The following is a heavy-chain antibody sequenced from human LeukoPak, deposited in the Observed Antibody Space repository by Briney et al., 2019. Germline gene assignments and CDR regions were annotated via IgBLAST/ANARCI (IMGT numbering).Heavy chain of an antibody. CDR2: INPNSGGT. D-gene: IGHD5-12*01. Sequence: ASVKVSCKASGYAFTGYYMHWVRQAPGQGLEWMGWINPNSGGTNYAQKFQGRVTMTRDTSISTAYMELSRLRSDDTAVYYCARAIKRWLPFDYWGQGTLVTVSS. V-gene: IGHV1-2*02. J-gene: IGHJ4*02. CDR3: ARAIKRWLPFDY. CDR1: GYAFTGYY.